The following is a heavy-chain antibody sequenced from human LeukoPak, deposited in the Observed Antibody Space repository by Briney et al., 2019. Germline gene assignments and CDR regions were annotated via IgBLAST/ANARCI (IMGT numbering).Heavy chain of an antibody. CDR2: IIPIFGTA. D-gene: IGHD3-22*01. Sequence: SVKVSCKASGGTFSSYTISWVRQAPGQGLEWMGRIIPIFGTANYAQKFQGRVTITTDESTSTAYMELSSLRSEDTAVYYCATQKDTYYYDSSGYSPLDYWGQGTLVTVSS. J-gene: IGHJ4*02. CDR1: GGTFSSYT. CDR3: ATQKDTYYYDSSGYSPLDY. V-gene: IGHV1-69*05.